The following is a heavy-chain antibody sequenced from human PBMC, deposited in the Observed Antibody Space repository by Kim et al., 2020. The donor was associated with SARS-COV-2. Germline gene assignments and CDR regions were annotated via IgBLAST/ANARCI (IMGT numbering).Heavy chain of an antibody. D-gene: IGHD3-10*01. V-gene: IGHV4-59*08. J-gene: IGHJ3*02. Sequence: PSLKSRVTISLDMSKTQFSLNLTSVSAADTAVYYCARQGGIGTLLRDAFDIWGQGTLATVSS. CDR3: ARQGGIGTLLRDAFDI.